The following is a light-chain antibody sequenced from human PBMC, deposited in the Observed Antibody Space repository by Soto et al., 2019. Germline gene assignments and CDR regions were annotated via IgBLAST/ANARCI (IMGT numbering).Light chain of an antibody. J-gene: IGLJ2*01. V-gene: IGLV2-11*01. CDR1: NTDVGGFKY. CDR2: DVT. CDR3: CSHSGRYRFVV. Sequence: QSALTQPRSVSGSPGQSGTISCTATNTDVGGFKYVSWYQQYPGNAPKLLVHDVTKRPSGVPDRFSGSKSGNTASLTISRLQSEDEADYYCCSHSGRYRFVVFGGVTQLTVL.